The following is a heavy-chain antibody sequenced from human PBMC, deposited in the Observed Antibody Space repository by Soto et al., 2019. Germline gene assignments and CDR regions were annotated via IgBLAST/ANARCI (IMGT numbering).Heavy chain of an antibody. Sequence: QVQLVQSGTEVKKPGASVKVSCKASGYTFTSSGISWVRQAPGQGLEWMGWISGYNGNTKYAQKLQGRGSMTTDTSTSTAYMELRSRRSDDTAVYDCARDLGAYYYESRAFDIGGQGQWSPSLQ. CDR1: GYTFTSSG. V-gene: IGHV1-18*01. D-gene: IGHD3-22*01. J-gene: IGHJ3*02. CDR2: ISGYNGNT. CDR3: ARDLGAYYYESRAFDI.